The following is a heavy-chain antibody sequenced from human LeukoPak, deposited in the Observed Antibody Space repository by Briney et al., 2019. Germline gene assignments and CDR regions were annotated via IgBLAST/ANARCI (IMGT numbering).Heavy chain of an antibody. CDR1: GGTLSSYA. V-gene: IGHV1-69*01. J-gene: IGHJ6*04. CDR2: IIPIFGTA. CDR3: ARDIGCSSTSCPPSYHYGMDV. Sequence: GSSVKVSCKASGGTLSSYAISWVRQAPGQGLEWMGGIIPIFGTANYAQKFQGRVTITADESTSTAYMELSSLRSEDTAVYYCARDIGCSSTSCPPSYHYGMDVWGKGTTVTVSS. D-gene: IGHD2-2*01.